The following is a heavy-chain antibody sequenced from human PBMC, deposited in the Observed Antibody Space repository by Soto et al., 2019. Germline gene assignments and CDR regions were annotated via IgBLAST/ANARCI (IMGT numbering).Heavy chain of an antibody. CDR1: GFSFSTYA. D-gene: IGHD1-1*01. Sequence: GGSLRLSCAASGFSFSTYAMSWVRQAPGKGLEWVSTISDSGGGTYYADSVKGRFTISRDNSKNTVYLQMNSLRAEDTAVYYCAKDPDATVEQTGTTFDHWGRGTLVTVSS. J-gene: IGHJ4*02. CDR2: ISDSGGGT. CDR3: AKDPDATVEQTGTTFDH. V-gene: IGHV3-23*01.